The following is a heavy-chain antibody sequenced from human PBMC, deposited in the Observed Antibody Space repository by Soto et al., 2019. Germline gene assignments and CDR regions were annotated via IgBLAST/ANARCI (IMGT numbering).Heavy chain of an antibody. Sequence: EVQLLESGGGLAQPGGSLRLSCSASGFTFTKYAMTWVRQAPGKGLEWVSGLTGSGGSTRYGDSVQGRFTISRDNSKNTLYLHMNSLRAEDTAVYYCARGFSYGLMPSFDYWGQGTLVTVSS. D-gene: IGHD5-18*01. CDR2: LTGSGGST. CDR3: ARGFSYGLMPSFDY. CDR1: GFTFTKYA. V-gene: IGHV3-23*01. J-gene: IGHJ4*02.